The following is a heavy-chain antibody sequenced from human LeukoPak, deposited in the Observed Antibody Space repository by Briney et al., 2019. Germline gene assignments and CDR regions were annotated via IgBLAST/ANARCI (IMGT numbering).Heavy chain of an antibody. CDR2: INSDGTST. D-gene: IGHD3-22*01. J-gene: IGHJ4*02. CDR1: GFTVSSNY. CDR3: AREDYYYDSSGYQYYFDY. Sequence: GGSLRLSCAASGFTVSSNYMSWVRQAPGKGLVWVSRINSDGTSTTYADSVQGRFTISRDNAKNTLYLQMNSLRAEDTAVYYCAREDYYYDSSGYQYYFDYWGQGTLVTVSS. V-gene: IGHV3-74*01.